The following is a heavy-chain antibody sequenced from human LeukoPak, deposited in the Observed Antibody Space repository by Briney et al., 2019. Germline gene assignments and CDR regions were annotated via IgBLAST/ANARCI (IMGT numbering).Heavy chain of an antibody. CDR1: GGSPSGYQ. V-gene: IGHV4-34*01. CDR3: ARRRRYYGSGSSIGYCYMDV. Sequence: SETLSLTCAVYGGSPSGYQCSWIRQPPGKGLEWIGEFNRWGITNYSPSPKSRVRISIDTSKNQFSLKMSSVTAADTAVYYCARRRRYYGSGSSIGYCYMDVCGKGTTVTVSS. CDR2: FNRWGIT. J-gene: IGHJ6*03. D-gene: IGHD3-10*01.